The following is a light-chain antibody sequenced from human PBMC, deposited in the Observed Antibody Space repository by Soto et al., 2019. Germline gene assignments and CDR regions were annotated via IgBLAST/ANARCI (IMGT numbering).Light chain of an antibody. CDR2: EVV. CDR1: KNDIGVYDF. Sequence: HSVLNKPPSASGSPGQSVTIACTGTKNDIGVYDFVSWYQHHPGKAPRLIIYEVVQRPSGVPDRFSGSKSGNTASLTVSGLQAADEADYFCKSYAGSNTYVFGSGTKLTGL. CDR3: KSYAGSNTYV. J-gene: IGLJ1*01. V-gene: IGLV2-8*01.